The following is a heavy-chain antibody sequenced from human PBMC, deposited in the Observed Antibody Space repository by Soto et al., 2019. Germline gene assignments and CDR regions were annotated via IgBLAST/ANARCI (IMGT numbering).Heavy chain of an antibody. CDR3: AKVSRSWYAGFFDL. Sequence: GGSLRRSGTAGGVSCSSHAMTWVSQAQGKGLEWVSGLSGSGASKYYADSVKGRFTISRDNSMNTLYLQMKTLRAEDTAVYYCAKVSRSWYAGFFDLWGQGT. CDR2: LSGSGASK. J-gene: IGHJ4*02. CDR1: GVSCSSHA. V-gene: IGHV3-23*01. D-gene: IGHD2-8*01.